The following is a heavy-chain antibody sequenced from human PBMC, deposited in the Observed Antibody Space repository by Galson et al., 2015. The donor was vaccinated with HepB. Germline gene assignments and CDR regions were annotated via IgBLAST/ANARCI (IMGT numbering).Heavy chain of an antibody. J-gene: IGHJ4*02. CDR1: GYNFNTSG. CDR3: ARRGRPTRGGLTFDY. CDR2: ISGYNGNT. V-gene: IGHV1-18*01. Sequence: SAKVSCKASGYNFNTSGIRWVRQAPGQGLEWMGWISGYNGNTNYAQKFQGRVTMTTDTSTTTADIERRGLRSDDTAIYYCARRGRPTRGGLTFDYWGQGALVTVSS. D-gene: IGHD3-16*01.